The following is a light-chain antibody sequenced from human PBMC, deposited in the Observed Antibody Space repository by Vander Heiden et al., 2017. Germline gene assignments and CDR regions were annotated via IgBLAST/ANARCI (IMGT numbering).Light chain of an antibody. Sequence: TLMTHSPATLSVSPGERVTLSCRASQSVNSNLAWYQQKPGQAPRLLIYVASTRSTGIPARFSGSGSGTEFTLTISSLQSEDFAVYYCQQYNYWPPTFGQGTRLETK. J-gene: IGKJ5*01. V-gene: IGKV3-15*01. CDR1: QSVNSN. CDR2: VAS. CDR3: QQYNYWPPT.